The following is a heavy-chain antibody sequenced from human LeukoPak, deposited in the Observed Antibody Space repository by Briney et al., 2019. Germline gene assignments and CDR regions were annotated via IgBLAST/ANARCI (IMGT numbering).Heavy chain of an antibody. Sequence: PRASVKVSCKASGGTFSSYAISWVRQAPGQGLEWMGGIIPIFGTANYAQKFQGRVTITTDESTSTAYMELSSLRSEDTAVYYCARNSAAAGNYYYYYMVVWGKGTTVTVSS. V-gene: IGHV1-69*05. CDR1: GGTFSSYA. J-gene: IGHJ6*03. D-gene: IGHD6-13*01. CDR3: ARNSAAAGNYYYYYMVV. CDR2: IIPIFGTA.